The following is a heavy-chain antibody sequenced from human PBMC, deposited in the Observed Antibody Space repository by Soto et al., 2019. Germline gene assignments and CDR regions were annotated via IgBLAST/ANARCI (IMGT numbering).Heavy chain of an antibody. V-gene: IGHV4-39*01. J-gene: IGHJ4*02. CDR1: GGSLGSSSYY. D-gene: IGHD6-13*01. Sequence: LSLTCTVSGGSLGSSSYYWGWIRQSPGKGLEWIGNIYYSGNTFYNPSLKSRVTISVDTSKNQIYLHLSAVTAADTAIFYCASIAAPGTTHFDFWGQGTLVTVSS. CDR2: IYYSGNT. CDR3: ASIAAPGTTHFDF.